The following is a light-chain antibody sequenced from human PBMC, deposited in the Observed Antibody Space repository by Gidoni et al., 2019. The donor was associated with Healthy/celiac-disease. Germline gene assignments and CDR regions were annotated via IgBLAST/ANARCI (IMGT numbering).Light chain of an antibody. V-gene: IGKV2-28*01. CDR3: MQALQTPRT. CDR2: LGS. Sequence: DIVMTQFPLSLPVTPGEPASISCRSSQSLLHSNGYNYLDWYLQKPGQSPQLLIYLGSNRASGVPDRFSGSGSGTDFTLKISKVEAEDVGVYYCMQALQTPRTFGPXTKVDIQ. CDR1: QSLLHSNGYNY. J-gene: IGKJ3*01.